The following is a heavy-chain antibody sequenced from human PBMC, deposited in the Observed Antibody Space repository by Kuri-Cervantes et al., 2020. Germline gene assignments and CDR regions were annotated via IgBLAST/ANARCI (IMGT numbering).Heavy chain of an antibody. D-gene: IGHD5-18*01. Sequence: GESLKISCAASGFTFSSYAMSWVRQAPGKGLEWVSAISGSGSSTYYADSVKGRFTISRDNSKNTLYLQMNSLRAEDTAVYYCARALYSYCPSGFDYWGQGTLVTVSS. CDR1: GFTFSSYA. CDR2: ISGSGSST. J-gene: IGHJ4*02. CDR3: ARALYSYCPSGFDY. V-gene: IGHV3-23*01.